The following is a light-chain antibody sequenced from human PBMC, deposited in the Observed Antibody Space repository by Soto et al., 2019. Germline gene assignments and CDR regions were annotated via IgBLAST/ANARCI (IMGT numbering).Light chain of an antibody. CDR1: NSNIGSNS. CDR3: GTWDKSLSAGV. J-gene: IGLJ3*02. Sequence: QSVLTQPPSASGTPGQRVTIFCSGSNSNIGSNSVGWYQQLPGTAPKLLIYNTDQRPSGVPDRFSGSKSVTSASLAISGLQSEDEADYYCGTWDKSLSAGVFGGGTKLTVL. CDR2: NTD. V-gene: IGLV1-44*01.